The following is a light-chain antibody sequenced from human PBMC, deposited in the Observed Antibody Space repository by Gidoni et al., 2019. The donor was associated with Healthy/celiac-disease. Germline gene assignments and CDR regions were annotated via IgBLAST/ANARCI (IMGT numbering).Light chain of an antibody. CDR2: QDS. V-gene: IGLV3-1*01. J-gene: IGLJ2*01. Sequence: SYALTQPPSVSVSPGQTASITRSGDKLGDKYACWYQQKPGQSPVLVIYQDSTRPSGIPERFSGSNSGNTATLTISGTQAMDEADYYCQAWDSSTVVFGGGTKLTVL. CDR1: KLGDKY. CDR3: QAWDSSTVV.